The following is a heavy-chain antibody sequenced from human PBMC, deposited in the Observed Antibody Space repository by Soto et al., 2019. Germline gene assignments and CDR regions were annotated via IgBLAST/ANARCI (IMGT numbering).Heavy chain of an antibody. D-gene: IGHD2-15*01. CDR2: VSIGGST. J-gene: IGHJ4*02. CDR3: AKRRGAGGHFDY. V-gene: IGHV3-23*01. Sequence: VQLLESGGGLVQPEGSLRLSCAASGFTFSSYAMGWVRQGPGKGLEWVAVVSIGGSTHYADSVRGRFTISRDYSNNTLSLQMNSLTAEDTAVYFCAKRRGAGGHFDYWGQGALVTVSS. CDR1: GFTFSSYA.